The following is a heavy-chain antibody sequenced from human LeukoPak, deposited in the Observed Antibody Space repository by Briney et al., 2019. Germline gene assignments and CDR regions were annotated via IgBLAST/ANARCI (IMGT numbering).Heavy chain of an antibody. CDR1: GYTFTGYY. Sequence: ASVKVSCKASGYTFTGYYMHWVRQAPGQGLEWMGWINPNSGGTNYAQKFQGRVTMTRDTSISTAYMELSRLRSDDTAVYYCARVGIVATLVYFDYWGQGTLDTVSS. V-gene: IGHV1-2*02. J-gene: IGHJ4*02. CDR2: INPNSGGT. D-gene: IGHD5-12*01. CDR3: ARVGIVATLVYFDY.